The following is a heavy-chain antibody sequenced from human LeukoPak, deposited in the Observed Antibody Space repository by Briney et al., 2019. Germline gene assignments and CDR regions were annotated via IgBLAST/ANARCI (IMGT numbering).Heavy chain of an antibody. V-gene: IGHV3-30*02. CDR3: ANDAVTTIRGFDF. CDR2: IRYDGNNK. Sequence: GGSLRLSCAASGFTFSSSGMHWVRQAPGKGLEWLAFIRYDGNNKYYADSVKGRFTVSRDNSKNTLYLQMSNLRAEDTAVYYCANDAVTTIRGFDFWGQGTLVTVSS. J-gene: IGHJ4*02. CDR1: GFTFSSSG. D-gene: IGHD4-11*01.